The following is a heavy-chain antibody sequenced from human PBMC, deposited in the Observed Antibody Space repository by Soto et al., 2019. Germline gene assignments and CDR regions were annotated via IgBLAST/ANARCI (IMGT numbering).Heavy chain of an antibody. CDR2: IYYLGST. D-gene: IGHD3-10*01. J-gene: IGHJ4*02. CDR3: ARDGYDGSGSPYPAY. V-gene: IGHV4-59*01. CDR1: GGSMSGYF. Sequence: PSETLSLTCSVSGGSMSGYFWSCIRQSPGKGLEWIGYIYYLGSTDYNPSLKSRVTISVDTSKRQFSLRLTSVTAADTAVYYCARDGYDGSGSPYPAYWGPGTQVTVSS.